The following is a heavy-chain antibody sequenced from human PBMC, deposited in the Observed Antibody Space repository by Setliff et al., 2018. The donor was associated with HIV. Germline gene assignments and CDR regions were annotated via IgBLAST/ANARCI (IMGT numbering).Heavy chain of an antibody. CDR3: ARGAYGSGSYEINF. V-gene: IGHV3-66*01. D-gene: IGHD3-10*01. CDR2: INSDDYT. J-gene: IGHJ4*02. CDR1: GFSFRNYW. Sequence: PGGSLRLSCLVSGFSFRNYWMSWVRQAPGKGLEWVSIINSDDYTKYADSVKGRFTISRDNSKNTVYLQMNSLRAEDTAVYYCARGAYGSGSYEINFWGQGTLVTVSS.